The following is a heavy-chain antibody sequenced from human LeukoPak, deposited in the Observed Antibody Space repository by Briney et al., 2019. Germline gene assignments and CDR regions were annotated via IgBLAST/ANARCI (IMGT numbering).Heavy chain of an antibody. CDR2: ISGDGGST. J-gene: IGHJ4*02. V-gene: IGHV3-43*02. D-gene: IGHD3-22*01. CDR3: AKGRFDSSGYYYFDY. CDR1: GFTFDDYA. Sequence: PGGSLRLSCAASGFTFDDYAVHWVRQAPGKGLEWVSLISGDGGSTYYADSVKGRFTISRDNSKNSLYLQMNSLRTEDTALYYCAKGRFDSSGYYYFDYWGQGTLVTVS.